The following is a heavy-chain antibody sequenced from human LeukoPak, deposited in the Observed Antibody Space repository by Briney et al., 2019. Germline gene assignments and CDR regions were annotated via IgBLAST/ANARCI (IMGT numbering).Heavy chain of an antibody. J-gene: IGHJ4*02. CDR1: GFTFSSYS. Sequence: GGSLRPSCAASGFTFSSYSMNWVRQAPGKGLEWVSYISSRSSSIYYADSVKGRFTLSRDNAKNSLYLQMNSLRDEGTAVYYCARGDYGDRDLDYWGQGTLVTVSS. D-gene: IGHD4-17*01. CDR3: ARGDYGDRDLDY. CDR2: ISSRSSSI. V-gene: IGHV3-48*02.